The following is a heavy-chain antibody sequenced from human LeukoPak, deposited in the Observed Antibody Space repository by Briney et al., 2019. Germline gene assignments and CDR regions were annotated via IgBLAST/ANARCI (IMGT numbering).Heavy chain of an antibody. D-gene: IGHD4-17*01. CDR1: GFTFSSYA. CDR3: ARHGHPYGDDNYFDY. J-gene: IGHJ4*02. Sequence: GSLRLSCAASGFTFSSYAMSWVRQPPGKGLEWIGSIYYSGSTYNNPSLKSRVTISVDTSKNQFSLKVSSVTAADTAVYYCARHGHPYGDDNYFDYWGQGTLVTVSS. V-gene: IGHV4-39*01. CDR2: IYYSGST.